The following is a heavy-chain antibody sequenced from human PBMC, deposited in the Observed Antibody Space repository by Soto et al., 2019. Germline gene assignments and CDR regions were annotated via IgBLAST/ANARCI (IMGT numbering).Heavy chain of an antibody. D-gene: IGHD5-18*01. CDR2: ISYDGSNK. CDR3: ARRIQQYYFDY. V-gene: IGHV3-30-3*01. CDR1: GFTFSSYA. J-gene: IGHJ4*02. Sequence: QVQLVESGGGVVQPGRSLRLSCAASGFTFSSYAMHWVRQAPGKGLEWVAVISYDGSNKYYADSVKGRFTISRDNSKNQLYLQMNSLRAEDTAVYYCARRIQQYYFDYWGQGTLVTVSS.